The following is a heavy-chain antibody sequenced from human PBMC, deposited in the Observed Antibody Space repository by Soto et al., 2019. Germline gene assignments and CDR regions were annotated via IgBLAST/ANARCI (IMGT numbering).Heavy chain of an antibody. V-gene: IGHV3-33*01. CDR2: IWYDGSNK. D-gene: IGHD2-2*01. J-gene: IGHJ6*02. CDR3: ARDGYQLLSAQYIYGPLHYYYYGIDV. Sequence: GGSLRLSCAASGFTFSSYGMHWVRQAPGKGLEWVAVIWYDGSNKYYADSVKGRFTISRDNSKNTLYLQMNSLRAEDTAVYYCARDGYQLLSAQYIYGPLHYYYYGIDVRAQRTTVTGSS. CDR1: GFTFSSYG.